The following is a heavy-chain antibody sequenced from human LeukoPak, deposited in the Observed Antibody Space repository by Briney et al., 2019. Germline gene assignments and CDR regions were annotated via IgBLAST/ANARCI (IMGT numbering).Heavy chain of an antibody. V-gene: IGHV4-38-2*02. D-gene: IGHD6-19*01. CDR2: IYHSGST. J-gene: IGHJ4*02. CDR1: GYSISSGYY. CDR3: ARASGPDNSGRHDY. Sequence: SETLSLTCTVPGYSISSGYYWGWIRQPPGKGLEWIGSIYHSGSTYYNPSLKSRVTISVDTSKNQFSLKLSSVTAADTAVYYCARASGPDNSGRHDYWGQGTLVTVSS.